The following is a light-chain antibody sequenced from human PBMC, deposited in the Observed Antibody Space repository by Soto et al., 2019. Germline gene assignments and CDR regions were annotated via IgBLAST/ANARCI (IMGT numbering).Light chain of an antibody. CDR1: QSVSSNY. V-gene: IGKV3D-20*02. CDR3: QQRSNWPKT. Sequence: PGERATLSCRASQSVSSNYLAWYQQKPGQTPEVLIYRASTGATGIPDRFSGSGSGTDFTLTISRLEPEDFAVYYCQQRSNWPKTFGQGTKVDIK. CDR2: RAS. J-gene: IGKJ1*01.